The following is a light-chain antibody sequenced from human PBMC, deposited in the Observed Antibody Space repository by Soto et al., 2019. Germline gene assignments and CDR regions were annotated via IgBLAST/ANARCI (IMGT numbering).Light chain of an antibody. Sequence: DIQMTQSPSSLSASVGDRVTITCQASQDISDSLNWYQQKPGKAPKLVIYTASNLETGVPSRFSGSGSGTHFAFTISSLQPEDIATYYCQQYDDSHLPFGGGTKVDIK. CDR2: TAS. CDR1: QDISDS. J-gene: IGKJ4*01. V-gene: IGKV1-33*01. CDR3: QQYDDSHLP.